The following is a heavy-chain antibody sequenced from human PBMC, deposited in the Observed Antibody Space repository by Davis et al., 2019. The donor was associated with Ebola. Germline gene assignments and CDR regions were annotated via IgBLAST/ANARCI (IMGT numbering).Heavy chain of an antibody. CDR2: IWFDGSNN. CDR3: ARAHCSGGSCYFYYYYGMDV. Sequence: PGGSLRLSCAASGFTFSSYGLHWVRQAPGTGLEWVAVIWFDGSNNYYADSVKGRFTISRDNSKNTLYLQMHGLGAEETAVYYCARAHCSGGSCYFYYYYGMDVWGQGTTVTVSS. J-gene: IGHJ6*02. V-gene: IGHV3-33*08. D-gene: IGHD2-15*01. CDR1: GFTFSSYG.